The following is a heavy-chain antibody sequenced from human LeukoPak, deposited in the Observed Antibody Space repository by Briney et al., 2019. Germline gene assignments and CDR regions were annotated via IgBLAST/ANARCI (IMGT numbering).Heavy chain of an antibody. CDR3: ARPDYYYYYMDV. V-gene: IGHV4-39*01. CDR2: IYYSGST. CDR1: GGSISSSSYY. J-gene: IGHJ6*03. Sequence: SETLSLTCTVSGGSISSSSYYWGWIRQPPGKGLEWIGNIYYSGSTYYNPSLKSRVTISVDTSKNQFSLKLSSVTAADTAVYYCARPDYYYYYMDVWGEGTTVTISS.